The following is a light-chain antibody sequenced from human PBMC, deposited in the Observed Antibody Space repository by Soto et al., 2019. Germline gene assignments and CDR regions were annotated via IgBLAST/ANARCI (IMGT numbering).Light chain of an antibody. V-gene: IGKV1-33*01. J-gene: IGKJ2*01. Sequence: DIQMTQSPSSLSASLGDRVTITCRASHDIANFVNWYQQKPGRAPKLLIFDASNLETGVPSRVSGSGSATVFSFTISRLQPEDIATYYCQQYDSLPYTFGQGTRLEIQ. CDR3: QQYDSLPYT. CDR2: DAS. CDR1: HDIANF.